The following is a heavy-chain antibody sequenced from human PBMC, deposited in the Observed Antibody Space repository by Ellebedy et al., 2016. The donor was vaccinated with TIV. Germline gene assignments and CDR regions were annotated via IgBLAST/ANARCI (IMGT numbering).Heavy chain of an antibody. CDR2: INQDATKT. V-gene: IGHV3-7*01. Sequence: GGSLRLSCAASGFSFRSYWMTWVRQAPGKGLEWVANINQDATKTFYVDSVEGRFTISRDNAKNSLFLQMNSPGVEDTAVYYCATDGSYGDYLSPAHASVMWGQGTLVSVSS. D-gene: IGHD4-17*01. J-gene: IGHJ3*02. CDR3: ATDGSYGDYLSPAHASVM. CDR1: GFSFRSYW.